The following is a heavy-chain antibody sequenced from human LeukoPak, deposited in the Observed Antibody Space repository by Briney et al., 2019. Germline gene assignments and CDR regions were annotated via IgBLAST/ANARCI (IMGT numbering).Heavy chain of an antibody. D-gene: IGHD6-25*01. J-gene: IGHJ3*02. CDR3: ARVVAAADAFDI. Sequence: KASETLSLTCAVSGYSISSGYYWGWIRPPPGKGLEWIGSIYHSGSTYYNPSLKSRVTISVDTSKNQFSLKLSSVTAADTVVYYCARVVAAADAFDIWGQGTMVTVSS. V-gene: IGHV4-38-2*01. CDR1: GYSISSGYY. CDR2: IYHSGST.